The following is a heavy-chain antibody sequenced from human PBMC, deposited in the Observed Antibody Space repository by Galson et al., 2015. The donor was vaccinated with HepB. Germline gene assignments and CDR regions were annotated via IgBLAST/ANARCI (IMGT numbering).Heavy chain of an antibody. CDR2: IYSGGST. D-gene: IGHD3-22*01. CDR3: ARVGWDSSGYYYHYDAFDI. J-gene: IGHJ3*02. Sequence: SLRLSCAASGFTVSSNYMSWVRQAPGKGLEWVSVIYSGGSTYYADSVKGRFTISRHNSKNTLYLQMNSLRAEDTAVYYCARVGWDSSGYYYHYDAFDIWGQGTMVTVSS. V-gene: IGHV3-53*04. CDR1: GFTVSSNY.